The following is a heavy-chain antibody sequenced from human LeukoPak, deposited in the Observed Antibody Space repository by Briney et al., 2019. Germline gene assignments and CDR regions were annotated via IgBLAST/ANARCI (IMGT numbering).Heavy chain of an antibody. CDR3: AKTDRGYQLPGDY. CDR1: GFTFSSYW. V-gene: IGHV3-7*03. Sequence: GGSLRLSCAASGFTFSSYWMSWVRQAPGKGLEWVANIKQDGSKKYYVDSVKGRFTISRDNAKNSLYLQMNSLRAEDTAVYYCAKTDRGYQLPGDYWGQGTLVTVSS. J-gene: IGHJ4*02. D-gene: IGHD2-2*01. CDR2: IKQDGSKK.